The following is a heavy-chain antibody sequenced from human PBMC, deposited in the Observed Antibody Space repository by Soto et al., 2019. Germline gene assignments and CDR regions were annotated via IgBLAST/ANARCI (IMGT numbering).Heavy chain of an antibody. D-gene: IGHD3-9*01. J-gene: IGHJ4*02. CDR1: GYSFTSCW. CDR2: IYPGDSDT. V-gene: IGHV5-51*01. CDR3: ARKEDDNNPCDY. Sequence: PGESLKISCQGFGYSFTSCWIGWVRQMPGKGLEWMGVIYPGDSDTRYSPSFQGQIIISADRSISTAYLQWRSLRASDTAMYYCARKEDDNNPCDYWGLGTLVTVSS.